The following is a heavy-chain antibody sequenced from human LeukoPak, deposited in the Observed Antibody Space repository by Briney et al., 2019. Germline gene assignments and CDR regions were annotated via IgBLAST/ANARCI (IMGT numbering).Heavy chain of an antibody. CDR1: GGSISSYY. CDR3: ARFYDFWSGYYTGIFQGAFDI. Sequence: SETLSLTCTVSGGSISSYYWSWIRQPPGKGLEWIGYIYYSGSTNYNPSLKSRVTISVDTSKNQFSLNLSSVTAADTAVYYCARFYDFWSGYYTGIFQGAFDIWGQGTMVTVSS. V-gene: IGHV4-59*08. CDR2: IYYSGST. D-gene: IGHD3-3*01. J-gene: IGHJ3*02.